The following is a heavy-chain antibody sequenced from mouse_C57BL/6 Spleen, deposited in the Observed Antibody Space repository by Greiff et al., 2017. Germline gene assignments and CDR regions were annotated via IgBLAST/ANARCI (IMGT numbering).Heavy chain of an antibody. J-gene: IGHJ4*01. Sequence: QVQLKESGAELVRPGTSVKVSCKASGYAFTNYLIEWVKQRPGQGLEWIGVINPRSGGTNYNEKFKGKATLTADKSSSTAYMQLSSLTSEDSAVYFCARGDYYGSSYSAMDYWGQGTSVTDSS. D-gene: IGHD1-1*01. CDR2: INPRSGGT. CDR1: GYAFTNYL. V-gene: IGHV1-54*01. CDR3: ARGDYYGSSYSAMDY.